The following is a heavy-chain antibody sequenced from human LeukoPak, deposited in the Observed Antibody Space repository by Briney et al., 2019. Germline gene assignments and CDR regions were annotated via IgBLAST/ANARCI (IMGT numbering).Heavy chain of an antibody. J-gene: IGHJ4*02. CDR3: AKLLAVTNSYYFNY. Sequence: PGGSLRLSCAASGFTFSSYAMSWVRQAPGKGLEWVSTIRGSGSGGSTYYGDSVKGRFTISRDNSKDTLYLQMNSLRAEDTAVYYCAKLLAVTNSYYFNYWGQGTLVTVSS. CDR1: GFTFSSYA. V-gene: IGHV3-23*01. D-gene: IGHD6-19*01. CDR2: IRGSGSGGST.